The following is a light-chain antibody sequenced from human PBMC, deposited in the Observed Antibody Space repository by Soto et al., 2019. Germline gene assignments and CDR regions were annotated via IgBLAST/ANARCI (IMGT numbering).Light chain of an antibody. V-gene: IGKV1-12*01. Sequence: DIQMTQTPSSVSESVGDRVTITCRASQAISSWLAWYQQKQGKXPKXXIYDASSLESGVPSRFSGSGSGTELTLTISSLQPEDGASYFCQQSYGTPPTFGQGTKVDIK. CDR1: QAISSW. CDR3: QQSYGTPPT. CDR2: DAS. J-gene: IGKJ1*01.